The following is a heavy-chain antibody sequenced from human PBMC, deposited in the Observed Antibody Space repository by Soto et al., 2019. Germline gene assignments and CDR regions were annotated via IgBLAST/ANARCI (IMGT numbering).Heavy chain of an antibody. CDR1: GFTFSSYG. CDR2: IWYDGSNK. CDR3: ARARSAGYYYGMDV. Sequence: ESGGGVVQPGRSLRLSCAASGFTFSSYGMHWVRQAPGKGLEWVAVIWYDGSNKYYADSVKGRFTISRDNSKNTLYLQMNSLRAEDTAVYYCARARSAGYYYGMDVWGQGTTVTVSS. J-gene: IGHJ6*02. V-gene: IGHV3-33*01.